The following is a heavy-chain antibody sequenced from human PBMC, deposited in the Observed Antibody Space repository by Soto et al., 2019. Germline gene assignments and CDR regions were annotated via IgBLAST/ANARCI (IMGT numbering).Heavy chain of an antibody. J-gene: IGHJ4*02. D-gene: IGHD3-10*01. CDR3: TRLISAAHDY. V-gene: IGHV3-73*01. Sequence: VLLVESGGGMVQPGGSLKLSCAASGFVFKDSSIHWVRPASGKGLEWVGRIRDRAYSYATAYAESVKGRFTISRDDSNNTAYLQMSGLKTEDTAIYYCTRLISAAHDYWGQGTLVTVSS. CDR1: GFVFKDSS. CDR2: IRDRAYSYAT.